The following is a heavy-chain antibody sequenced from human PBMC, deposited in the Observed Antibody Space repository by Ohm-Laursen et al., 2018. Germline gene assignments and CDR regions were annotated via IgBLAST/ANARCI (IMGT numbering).Heavy chain of an antibody. CDR1: GGTFSSYA. V-gene: IGHV1-69*04. CDR2: IIPILGIA. J-gene: IGHJ3*02. CDR3: ASRERWLQLSAFDI. D-gene: IGHD5-24*01. Sequence: SSVKVSCKASGGTFSSYAISWVRQAPGQGLEWMGRIIPILGIANYAQKFQGRVTITADKSTSTAYMELSSLRSEDTAVYYCASRERWLQLSAFDIWGQGTMVTVSS.